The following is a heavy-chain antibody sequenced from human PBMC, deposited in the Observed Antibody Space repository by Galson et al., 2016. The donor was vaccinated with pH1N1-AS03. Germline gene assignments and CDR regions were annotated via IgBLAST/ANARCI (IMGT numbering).Heavy chain of an antibody. Sequence: SVKVSRKASGGTLNNYAVNWVRQAPGQGLEWMGGISPIFGSANHAQKFQGRVTITADIFTYTAYMELSGLSSEDTAVYYCARGLTYHFGSGSVFWGQGTLVTVS. CDR2: ISPIFGSA. J-gene: IGHJ4*02. D-gene: IGHD3-10*01. V-gene: IGHV1-69*06. CDR1: GGTLNNYA. CDR3: ARGLTYHFGSGSVF.